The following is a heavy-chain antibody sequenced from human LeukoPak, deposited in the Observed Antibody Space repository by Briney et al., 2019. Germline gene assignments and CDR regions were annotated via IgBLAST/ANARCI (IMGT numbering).Heavy chain of an antibody. CDR2: ISGSGAYT. V-gene: IGHV3-23*01. J-gene: IGHJ4*02. Sequence: GGSLRLSCAASGFTFSSYAMSWVRQAPGKGLEWVSTISGSGAYTYYADSVKGRFTISRDNSKNTLYLQMNSLRAEDTAVYYCARDGVDSGSYYFDYWGQGTLVTVSS. CDR1: GFTFSSYA. CDR3: ARDGVDSGSYYFDY. D-gene: IGHD1-26*01.